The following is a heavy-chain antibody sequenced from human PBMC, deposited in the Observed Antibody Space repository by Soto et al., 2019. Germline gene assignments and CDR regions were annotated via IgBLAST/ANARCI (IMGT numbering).Heavy chain of an antibody. Sequence: VASVKVSCKASGGTFSSYAISWVRQAPGQGLEWMGGIIPIFGTANYAQKFQGRVTITADESTSTAYMELSSLRSEDTAVYYCARGLAGTHYGMDVWGQGTTVTVSS. CDR1: GGTFSSYA. CDR2: IIPIFGTA. V-gene: IGHV1-69*13. J-gene: IGHJ6*02. CDR3: ARGLAGTHYGMDV. D-gene: IGHD6-19*01.